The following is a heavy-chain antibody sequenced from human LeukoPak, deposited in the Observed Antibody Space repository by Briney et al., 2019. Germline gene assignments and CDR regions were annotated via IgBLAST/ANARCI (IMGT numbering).Heavy chain of an antibody. CDR1: GFTFSTYW. J-gene: IGHJ4*01. Sequence: GGSLRLSCAASGFTFSTYWMNWVRQAPGKGLEWVSRINTDGTSTNYADSVKGRFTISRDNAKNTVYLQMNSLRAEDTAVYYCARGGPRRGAYFDYWGRIPGHRLL. CDR3: ARGGPRRGAYFDY. V-gene: IGHV3-74*01. CDR2: INTDGTST.